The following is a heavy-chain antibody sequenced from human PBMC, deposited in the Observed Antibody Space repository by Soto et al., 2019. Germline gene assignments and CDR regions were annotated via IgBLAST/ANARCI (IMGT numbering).Heavy chain of an antibody. Sequence: HPGGSLRLSCAASGFTFSSYSMNWVRQAPGKGLEWVSYISCSCTIYYADSLKGRFTISRDNAKNSLFLQMDSLRDEDTAVFYCAREPRYYYDSSGYLNWFDPWGQGTLVTV. J-gene: IGHJ5*02. CDR1: GFTFSSYS. V-gene: IGHV3-48*02. D-gene: IGHD3-22*01. CDR3: AREPRYYYDSSGYLNWFDP. CDR2: ISCSCTI.